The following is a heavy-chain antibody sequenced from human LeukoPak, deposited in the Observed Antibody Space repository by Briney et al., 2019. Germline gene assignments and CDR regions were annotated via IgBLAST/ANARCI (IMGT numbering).Heavy chain of an antibody. CDR2: ISSSSSYI. J-gene: IGHJ4*02. CDR1: GFTFSSYS. Sequence: GGSLRLSCAASGFTFSSYSMNWVRQAPGKGLEWVSSISSSSSYIYYADSVKGRFTISRDNAKNSLYLQMNSLRAEDTAVYYCARAFYGSGSWGDYWGQGTLVTVSS. CDR3: ARAFYGSGSWGDY. D-gene: IGHD3-10*01. V-gene: IGHV3-21*01.